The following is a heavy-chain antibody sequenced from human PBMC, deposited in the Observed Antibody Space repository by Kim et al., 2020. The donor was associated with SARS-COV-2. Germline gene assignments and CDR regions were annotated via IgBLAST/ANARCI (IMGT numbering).Heavy chain of an antibody. CDR1: GFTFSDYG. CDR3: ARENGNDGFDS. J-gene: IGHJ4*02. D-gene: IGHD1-1*01. CDR2: IWFDGINK. Sequence: GGSLRLSCEASGFTFSDYGMHWVRQAPGKGLAWVAFIWFDGINKYYAESVQGRFTISRDNSKNTVFLLMSTLRGDDTGVYYCARENGNDGFDSWGQGTPVTVPS. V-gene: IGHV3-33*01.